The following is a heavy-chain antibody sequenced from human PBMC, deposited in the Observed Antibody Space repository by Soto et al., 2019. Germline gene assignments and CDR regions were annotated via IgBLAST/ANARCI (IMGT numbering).Heavy chain of an antibody. CDR1: GFTFSSYG. CDR2: IWYDGSNK. D-gene: IGHD6-13*01. V-gene: IGHV3-33*01. J-gene: IGHJ4*02. Sequence: GGSLRLSCAASGFTFSSYGMHWVRQAPGKGLEWVAVIWYDGSNKYYADSVKGRFTISRDNSKNTLYLQMNSLRAEDTAVYYCAREYSSSWYSSFDYWGQGTLVTVSS. CDR3: AREYSSSWYSSFDY.